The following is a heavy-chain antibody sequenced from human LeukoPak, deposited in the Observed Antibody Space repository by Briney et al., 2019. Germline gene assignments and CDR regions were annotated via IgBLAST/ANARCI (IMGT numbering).Heavy chain of an antibody. D-gene: IGHD3-22*01. CDR3: ARNTQQGYYYDSSGYGADY. Sequence: AASVKVSCKASGYTFTGYYMHWVRQAPGQGLEWMRWINPNSGGTNYAQKFQGRVTMTRDTSISTAYMELSRLRSDDTAVYYCARNTQQGYYYDSSGYGADYWGQGTLVTVSS. V-gene: IGHV1-2*02. CDR1: GYTFTGYY. CDR2: INPNSGGT. J-gene: IGHJ4*02.